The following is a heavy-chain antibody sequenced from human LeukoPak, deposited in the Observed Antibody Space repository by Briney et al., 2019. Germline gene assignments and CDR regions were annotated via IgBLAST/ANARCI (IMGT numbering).Heavy chain of an antibody. J-gene: IGHJ5*02. Sequence: PSETLSLTCTVSGGSIRSDYWSWIRQPPGKGLEWIGYMYYTGSSNYNPSLKSRVTISVDTSKNQFSLKLSPVTAADTAVYYCARPVTSHWFDAWGQGTLVTVSS. V-gene: IGHV4-59*08. CDR1: GGSIRSDY. CDR2: MYYTGSS. D-gene: IGHD4-17*01. CDR3: ARPVTSHWFDA.